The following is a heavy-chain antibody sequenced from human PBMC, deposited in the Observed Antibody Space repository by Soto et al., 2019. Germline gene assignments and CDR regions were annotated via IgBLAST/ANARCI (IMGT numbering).Heavy chain of an antibody. D-gene: IGHD3-10*01. V-gene: IGHV4-39*01. J-gene: IGHJ6*03. CDR2: IYYSGST. Sequence: SETLSLTCTVSGGSISSSSYYWGWIRQPPGKGLEWIGSIYYSGSTYYNPSLKSRVTISVDTSKNQFSLKLSSVTAADTAVYYCARLVTMVRGVTSYYMDVWGKGTTVTVSS. CDR1: GGSISSSSYY. CDR3: ARLVTMVRGVTSYYMDV.